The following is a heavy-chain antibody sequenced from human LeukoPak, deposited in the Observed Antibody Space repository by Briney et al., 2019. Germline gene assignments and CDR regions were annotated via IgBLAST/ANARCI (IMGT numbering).Heavy chain of an antibody. CDR3: AGDQGSRRFDF. D-gene: IGHD3-10*01. CDR2: IYYSGTT. Sequence: PSETLSLTCTVSGGSISGYYWNWIRQPPGKGLEWIGNIYYSGTTNYKPSLKSRVTISVDTSKNQFSLKLTSVTAADTAVYYCAGDQGSRRFDFWGQGTLVTVSS. J-gene: IGHJ4*02. V-gene: IGHV4-59*01. CDR1: GGSISGYY.